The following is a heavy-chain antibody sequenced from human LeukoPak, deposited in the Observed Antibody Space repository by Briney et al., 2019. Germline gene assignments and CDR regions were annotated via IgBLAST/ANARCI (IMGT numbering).Heavy chain of an antibody. V-gene: IGHV1-24*01. CDR2: FDPEDGET. Sequence: ASVEVSCKVSGYTLTELSMHWVRQAPGKGLEWMGGFDPEDGETIYAQKFQGRVTMTEDTSTDTAYMELSSLRSEDTAVYYCATAPGTLRFFDYWGQGTLVTVSS. CDR3: ATAPGTLRFFDY. J-gene: IGHJ4*02. CDR1: GYTLTELS. D-gene: IGHD5-12*01.